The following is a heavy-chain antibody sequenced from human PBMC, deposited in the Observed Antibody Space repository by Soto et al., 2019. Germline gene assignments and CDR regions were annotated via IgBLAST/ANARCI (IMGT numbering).Heavy chain of an antibody. D-gene: IGHD4-17*01. CDR1: GFTFSSYA. CDR3: EKFHRAHIRDYGGIDY. Sequence: EVQLLESGGGLVQPGGSLRLSCAASGFTFSSYAMSWVRQAPGKGLEWVSAISGSGGSTYYADSVKGRFTISRDNSKNTLYLQMNSLRAEDTAVYYCEKFHRAHIRDYGGIDYWGQGTLVTVSS. J-gene: IGHJ4*02. V-gene: IGHV3-23*01. CDR2: ISGSGGST.